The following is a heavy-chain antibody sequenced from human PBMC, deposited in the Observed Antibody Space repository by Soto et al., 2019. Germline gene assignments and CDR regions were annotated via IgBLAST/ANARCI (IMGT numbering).Heavy chain of an antibody. V-gene: IGHV3-74*01. Sequence: EAQLVESGGGLVQPGGSLRLSCAASGFTFSSYWMHWVRQAPGKGLVWVSRIKTDGSITSYADSVQGRFTISRDNAKNTLYRQMNSLRAEDTAVYYCARVGSGWDHFDYWGQGTLVTVSS. D-gene: IGHD6-19*01. CDR2: IKTDGSIT. J-gene: IGHJ4*02. CDR1: GFTFSSYW. CDR3: ARVGSGWDHFDY.